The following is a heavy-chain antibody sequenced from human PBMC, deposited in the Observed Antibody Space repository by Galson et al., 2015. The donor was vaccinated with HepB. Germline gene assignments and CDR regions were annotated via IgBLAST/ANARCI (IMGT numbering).Heavy chain of an antibody. Sequence: SVKVSCKASGGTFSSFDIVWVRQAPGQGLEWMGWISTYNDNTRYAQKLQDRVTMTTDSSTSTAYMELRSLRSDDTAVYYCARDPSGEPSFDYWGQGTLVTVSS. D-gene: IGHD3-10*01. V-gene: IGHV1-18*01. CDR2: ISTYNDNT. CDR1: GGTFSSFD. J-gene: IGHJ4*02. CDR3: ARDPSGEPSFDY.